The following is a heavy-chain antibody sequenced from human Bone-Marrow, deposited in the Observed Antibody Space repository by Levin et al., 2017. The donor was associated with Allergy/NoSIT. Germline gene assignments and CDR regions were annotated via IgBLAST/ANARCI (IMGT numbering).Heavy chain of an antibody. J-gene: IGHJ4*02. CDR3: ARTFILTGYYWSYYFDH. CDR2: IKPDGSEK. V-gene: IGHV3-7*01. D-gene: IGHD3-9*01. Sequence: GESLKISCAASGFTFTDYWMSWVRQAPGKGLEWVANIKPDGSEKYYVDSVKGRFTISRDNAKNSLYLQMNSLRAEDTAVYYCARTFILTGYYWSYYFDHWGQGTLVTVSS. CDR1: GFTFTDYW.